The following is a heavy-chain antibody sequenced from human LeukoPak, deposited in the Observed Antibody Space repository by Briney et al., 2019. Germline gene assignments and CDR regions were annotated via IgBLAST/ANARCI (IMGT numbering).Heavy chain of an antibody. J-gene: IGHJ4*02. CDR2: ISYDGSNK. CDR1: GVTFSSYA. V-gene: IGHV3-30-3*01. Sequence: GGSLRLSCAASGVTFSSYAMHWVRQAPGKGLEWVAVISYDGSNKYYADSVKGRFTISRDNSKNTLYLQMNSLRAEDTAVYYCAREAVAGISFDYWGQGTLVTVSS. CDR3: AREAVAGISFDY. D-gene: IGHD6-19*01.